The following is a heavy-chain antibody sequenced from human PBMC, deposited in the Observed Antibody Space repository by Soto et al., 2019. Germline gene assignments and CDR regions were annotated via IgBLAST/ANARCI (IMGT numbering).Heavy chain of an antibody. J-gene: IGHJ4*02. CDR1: GFTFSSYW. V-gene: IGHV3-23*01. CDR3: ARVSYYGYYFDY. D-gene: IGHD1-26*01. Sequence: PGGSLRLSCAASGFTFSSYWMHWVRQAPGKGLEWVSAISGSGGSTYYADSVKGRFTISRDNSKNTLYLQMNSLRAEDTAVYYCARVSYYGYYFDYWGQGTLVTVSS. CDR2: ISGSGGST.